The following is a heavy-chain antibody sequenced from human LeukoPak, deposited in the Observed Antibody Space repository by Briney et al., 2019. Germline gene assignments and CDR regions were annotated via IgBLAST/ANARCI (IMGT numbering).Heavy chain of an antibody. CDR1: GYTFTGYY. Sequence: ASVKVSCKASGYTFTGYYMHWVRQAPGQGLEWMGWINPNSGGTNYAQKFQGRVTMTRDTSISTAYMELSRLGSEDTAMYYCASALKRGSAGTLIDHWGQGTLVTVSS. CDR3: ASALKRGSAGTLIDH. CDR2: INPNSGGT. D-gene: IGHD6-13*01. J-gene: IGHJ4*02. V-gene: IGHV1-2*02.